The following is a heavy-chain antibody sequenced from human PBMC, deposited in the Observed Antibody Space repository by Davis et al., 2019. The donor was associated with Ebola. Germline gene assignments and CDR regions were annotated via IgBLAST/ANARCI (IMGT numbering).Heavy chain of an antibody. CDR1: GFTLSTSS. CDR3: ARDSGIFGDYYFNS. CDR2: IRSSPTTI. J-gene: IGHJ4*02. Sequence: GSSLKISCEASGFTLSTSSMNWVRQGPGKGLEWISYIRSSPTTIFYADSVRGRFTVSRDKAKNAVYLQMNSLRAEDTAVYYCARDSGIFGDYYFNSWGQGTLVTVSS. D-gene: IGHD3-10*02. V-gene: IGHV3-48*01.